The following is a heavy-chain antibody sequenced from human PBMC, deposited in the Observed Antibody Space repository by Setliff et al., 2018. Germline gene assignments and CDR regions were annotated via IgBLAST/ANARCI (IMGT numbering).Heavy chain of an antibody. Sequence: PSETLSLTCTVSGVSLSSYYWSWIRQPPGKGLESIGYIQKSGSTNYNPALKSRVTISVDTSTNQFSLKLRSVTAADTAVYYCARLSWNGLRYYGLDVWGQGTTVTVSS. CDR3: ARLSWNGLRYYGLDV. D-gene: IGHD3-3*01. CDR1: GVSLSSYY. J-gene: IGHJ6*02. V-gene: IGHV4-59*01. CDR2: IQKSGST.